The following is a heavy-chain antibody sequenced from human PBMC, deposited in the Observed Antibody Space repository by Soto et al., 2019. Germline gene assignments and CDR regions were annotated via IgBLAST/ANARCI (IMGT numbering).Heavy chain of an antibody. V-gene: IGHV3-21*01. CDR1: GFTFSSYS. J-gene: IGHJ6*02. D-gene: IGHD2-21*02. Sequence: GGSLRLSCAASGFTFSSYSIHWVRQAPGKGLEWVSSIGTRSDVYYADSVKGRFTISRDNAKNSMALQMNSLRAEDTGVYYCAREETAWPLAYGLDVWGQGTTVTVSS. CDR3: AREETAWPLAYGLDV. CDR2: IGTRSDV.